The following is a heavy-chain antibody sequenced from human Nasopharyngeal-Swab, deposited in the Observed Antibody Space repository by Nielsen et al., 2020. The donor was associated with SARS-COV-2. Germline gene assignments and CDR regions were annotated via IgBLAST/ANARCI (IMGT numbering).Heavy chain of an antibody. CDR1: GGSFSGYY. D-gene: IGHD1-26*01. CDR3: ARGGGWSGSFTNWFDP. Sequence: SETLSLTCAVYGGSFSGYYWSWIRQSPGKGLEWIGEINHSGSTNYNPSLKSRVTISVDTSKNQFSLKLSSVTAADTAVYYCARGGGWSGSFTNWFDPWGQGTLVTVSS. CDR2: INHSGST. J-gene: IGHJ5*02. V-gene: IGHV4-34*01.